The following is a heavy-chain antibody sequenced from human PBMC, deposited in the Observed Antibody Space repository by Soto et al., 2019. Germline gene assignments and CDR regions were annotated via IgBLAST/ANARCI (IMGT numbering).Heavy chain of an antibody. CDR1: GGSISSGGYY. CDR2: IYYSGST. V-gene: IGHV4-31*03. Sequence: QVQLQESGPGLVKPSQTLSLTCTVSGGSISSGGYYWSWIRQHPGKGLEWIGSIYYSGSTYYNPSLKRRVTISVDTSKNQFSLKLSPGTATGTAVYFCARGVLHWGQGTLVTVSS. D-gene: IGHD3-16*01. CDR3: ARGVLH. J-gene: IGHJ4*02.